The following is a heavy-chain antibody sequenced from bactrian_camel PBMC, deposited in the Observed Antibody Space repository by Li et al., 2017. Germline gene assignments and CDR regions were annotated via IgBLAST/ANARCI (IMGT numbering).Heavy chain of an antibody. CDR3: AYVLRRYCSDYLRSMQAPDFTE. D-gene: IGHD1*01. J-gene: IGHJ4*01. CDR2: IYTGGGYE. V-gene: IGHV3S1*01. CDR1: GYTVSTYC. Sequence: VQLVESGGGSVQAGGSLRLSCAVSGYTVSTYCMGWFRQPPSKGRERVAFIYTGGGYEYYADSVKGRFTPSLDNAKNTLYLQMNSLKPEDTAVYYCAYVLRRYCSDYLRSMQAPDFTEWGQGTQVTVS.